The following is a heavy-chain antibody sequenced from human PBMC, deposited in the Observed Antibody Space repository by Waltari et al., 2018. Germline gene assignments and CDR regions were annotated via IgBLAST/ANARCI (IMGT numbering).Heavy chain of an antibody. J-gene: IGHJ3*01. CDR3: ATYIGASVGTAAFDV. D-gene: IGHD5-12*01. CDR2: MAYRGAT. V-gene: IGHV4-39*01. Sequence: GWFRQPPGQGLEWVGSMAYRGATYSSPSLESRVTVSRDTSKNQLSLKLVSVTAADTAVYYCATYIGASVGTAAFDVWGQGTMVTVSS.